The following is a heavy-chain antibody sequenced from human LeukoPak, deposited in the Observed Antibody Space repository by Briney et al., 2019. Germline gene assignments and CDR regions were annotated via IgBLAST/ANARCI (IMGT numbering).Heavy chain of an antibody. CDR3: ARAWRGYSYGFPFDY. V-gene: IGHV1-69*05. CDR2: IIPIFGTA. CDR1: GGTFSSYA. Sequence: ASVKVSCKASGGTFSSYAISWVRQAPGQGLEWMGGIIPIFGTANYAQKFQGRVTITTDESTSTAYMELSSLRSEDTAVYYCARAWRGYSYGFPFDYWGQGTLVTVSS. D-gene: IGHD5-18*01. J-gene: IGHJ4*02.